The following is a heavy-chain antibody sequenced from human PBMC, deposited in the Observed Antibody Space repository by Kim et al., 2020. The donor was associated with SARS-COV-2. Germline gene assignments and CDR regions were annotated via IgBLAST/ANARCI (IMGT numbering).Heavy chain of an antibody. D-gene: IGHD1-26*01. CDR2: ISAYNGNT. Sequence: ASVKVSCKASGYTFTSYGISWVRQAPGQGLEWMGWISAYNGNTNYAQKLQGRVTMTTDTSTSTAYMELRSLRSDDTAVYYCARADESFIVGATTWFDPWGQGTLVTVSS. J-gene: IGHJ5*02. V-gene: IGHV1-18*01. CDR1: GYTFTSYG. CDR3: ARADESFIVGATTWFDP.